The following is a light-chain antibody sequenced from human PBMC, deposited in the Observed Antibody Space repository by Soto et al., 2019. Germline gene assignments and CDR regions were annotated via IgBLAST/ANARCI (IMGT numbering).Light chain of an antibody. Sequence: QSALTQPTSVSGSPGQSITISCTGTSSDVGGYNYVSWYQHHPGKAPKLMICDVSDRPSGVSNCFSGSKSGNTASLTISGLQAEDEADYYCSSYTSSSTPWVFGTGTKVTVL. J-gene: IGLJ1*01. CDR1: SSDVGGYNY. CDR2: DVS. V-gene: IGLV2-14*03. CDR3: SSYTSSSTPWV.